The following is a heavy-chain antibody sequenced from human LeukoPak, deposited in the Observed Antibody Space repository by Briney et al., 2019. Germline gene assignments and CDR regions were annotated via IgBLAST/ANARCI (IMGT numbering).Heavy chain of an antibody. V-gene: IGHV4-39*07. D-gene: IGHD3-10*01. Sequence: SETLSLTCTVSGVSISSSSYYWGWIRQPPGKGLEWIGSIYYSGSTYYNPSLKSRVTISVDTSKNQFSLKLSSVTAADTAVYYCARERLDYGSGSYYRLNWFDPWGQGTLVTVSS. CDR3: ARERLDYGSGSYYRLNWFDP. J-gene: IGHJ5*02. CDR1: GVSISSSSYY. CDR2: IYYSGST.